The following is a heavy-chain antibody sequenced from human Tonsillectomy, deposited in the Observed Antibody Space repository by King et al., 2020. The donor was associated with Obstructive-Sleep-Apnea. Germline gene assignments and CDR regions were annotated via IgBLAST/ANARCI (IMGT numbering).Heavy chain of an antibody. Sequence: QVQLVEFGGGVVQPGESLRLTCAASGFPFSTYGMHWVRQAPGRGPEWVAGIWYDGSNKYYADSVKGRFTISRDNSKNTLYVQMNSLRAEDTAVYYCARENGYYGSTRYYYGMDVWGQGPTVTVSS. V-gene: IGHV3-33*01. D-gene: IGHD3-10*01. J-gene: IGHJ6*02. CDR2: IWYDGSNK. CDR3: ARENGYYGSTRYYYGMDV. CDR1: GFPFSTYG.